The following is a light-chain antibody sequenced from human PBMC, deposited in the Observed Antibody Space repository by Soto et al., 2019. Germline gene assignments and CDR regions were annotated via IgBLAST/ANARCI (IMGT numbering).Light chain of an antibody. Sequence: VLTLSLCTLNLSPGDRATLSCRASQNIATTSLMLVQQKPGLAPRLLLYGVFTRAPGILDRFGCIGSVTDFTLSIRILEPGDCSVNYFYLYVSSPGAFVQGTKV. J-gene: IGKJ1*01. CDR2: GVF. V-gene: IGKV3-20*01. CDR1: QNIATTS. CDR3: YLYVSSPGA.